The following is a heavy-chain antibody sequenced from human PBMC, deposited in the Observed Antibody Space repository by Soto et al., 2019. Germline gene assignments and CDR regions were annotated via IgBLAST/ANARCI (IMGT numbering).Heavy chain of an antibody. CDR1: GGTFSSYA. V-gene: IGHV1-69*13. Sequence: SVKVSCKASGGTFSSYAISWVRQAPGQGLEWMGGIIPIFGTANYAQKFQGRVTITADESTSTAYMELSSLRSEDTAVYYCARDFGPPQAFDIWGQGTMDSVSS. CDR2: IIPIFGTA. CDR3: ARDFGPPQAFDI. D-gene: IGHD3-10*01. J-gene: IGHJ3*02.